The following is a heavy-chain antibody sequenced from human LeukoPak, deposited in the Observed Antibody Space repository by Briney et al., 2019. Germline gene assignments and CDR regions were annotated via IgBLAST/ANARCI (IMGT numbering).Heavy chain of an antibody. J-gene: IGHJ6*03. D-gene: IGHD3-22*01. CDR3: ARLMEYYYDSSGYYLPYYYYYYMDV. V-gene: IGHV4-59*01. Sequence: SETLSLTCTVSGGSISSYYWSWIRQPPGKGLEWIWYIYYSGSTNYNPSLKSRVTISVDTSKNQFSLKLSSVTAADTAVYYCARLMEYYYDSSGYYLPYYYYYYMDVWGKGTTVTVSS. CDR1: GGSISSYY. CDR2: IYYSGST.